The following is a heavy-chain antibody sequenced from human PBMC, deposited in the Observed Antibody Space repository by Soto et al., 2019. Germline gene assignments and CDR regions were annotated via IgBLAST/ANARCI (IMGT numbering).Heavy chain of an antibody. V-gene: IGHV1-69*13. CDR3: ARVSSCSGGSCYLREDYYYYGMDV. CDR1: GGTFSSYA. Sequence: GASVKVSCKASGGTFSSYAISWVRQAPGQGLEWMGGIIPIFGTANYAQKFQGRVTITADESTSTAYMELSSLRSEDTAVYYCARVSSCSGGSCYLREDYYYYGMDVWGQGTTVTVSS. D-gene: IGHD2-15*01. CDR2: IIPIFGTA. J-gene: IGHJ6*02.